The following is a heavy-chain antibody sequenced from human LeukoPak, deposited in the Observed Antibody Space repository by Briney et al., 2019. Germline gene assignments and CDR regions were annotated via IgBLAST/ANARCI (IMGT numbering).Heavy chain of an antibody. Sequence: KPSETLSLTCAVCGGCFSGYYWSWIRQPPGKGREWIGEINHSGSTNYNPSLKSRVTISVETSKNQFSLKMSPVTGGDTAVYYWWRDLASLNGALDVWGKGTTVTVSS. CDR3: WRDLASLNGALDV. CDR1: GGCFSGYY. D-gene: IGHD7-27*01. J-gene: IGHJ6*04. CDR2: INHSGST. V-gene: IGHV4-34*01.